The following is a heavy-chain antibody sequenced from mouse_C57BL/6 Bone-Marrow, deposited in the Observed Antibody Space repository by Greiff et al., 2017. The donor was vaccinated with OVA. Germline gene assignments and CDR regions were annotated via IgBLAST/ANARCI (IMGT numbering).Heavy chain of an antibody. V-gene: IGHV1-55*01. CDR3: AHYYYGSSYNYAMDY. CDR1: GYTFTSYW. J-gene: IGHJ4*01. D-gene: IGHD1-1*01. CDR2: IYPGSGST. Sequence: VQLQQPGAELVKPGASVKMSCKASGYTFTSYWITWVKQRPGQGLEWIGDIYPGSGSTNYNEKFKSKATLTVDTSSSTAYMQLSSLTSEDSAVYYCAHYYYGSSYNYAMDYWGQGTSVTVSS.